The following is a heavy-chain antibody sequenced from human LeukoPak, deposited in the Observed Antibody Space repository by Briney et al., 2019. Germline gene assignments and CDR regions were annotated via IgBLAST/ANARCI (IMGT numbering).Heavy chain of an antibody. Sequence: GGSLRLSCAASGFTFNNYSMNWVRQAPGKGLEWVSYISSSSKTIYYADSVKGRFTISRDNAKNSLYLQMNSLRAEDTAVYYCATCSSISCSLGNWFDPWGQGTLVTVSS. V-gene: IGHV3-48*01. CDR1: GFTFNNYS. CDR3: ATCSSISCSLGNWFDP. D-gene: IGHD2-2*01. J-gene: IGHJ5*02. CDR2: ISSSSKTI.